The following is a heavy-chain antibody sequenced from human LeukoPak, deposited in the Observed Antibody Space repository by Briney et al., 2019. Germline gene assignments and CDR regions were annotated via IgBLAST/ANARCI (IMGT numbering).Heavy chain of an antibody. Sequence: ASVKVSCKASGYTFTSYGISWVRQAPGQGLEWMGWISAYNGNTNYAQKLQGRVTMTTDTSTSTAYMELRSLRSDDTAVYYCARDAMYSSSWYYYYYGMDVWGQGTTVTVSS. CDR3: ARDAMYSSSWYYYYYGMDV. CDR2: ISAYNGNT. J-gene: IGHJ6*02. V-gene: IGHV1-18*01. CDR1: GYTFTSYG. D-gene: IGHD6-13*01.